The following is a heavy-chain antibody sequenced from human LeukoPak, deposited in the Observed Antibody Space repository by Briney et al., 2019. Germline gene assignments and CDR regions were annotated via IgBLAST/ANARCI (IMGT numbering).Heavy chain of an antibody. V-gene: IGHV1-69*13. CDR2: TIPIFGTA. D-gene: IGHD6-19*01. CDR1: GGSFLIYA. Sequence: SVTVSFTASGGSFLIYAINWVRQAPGQGLEWMGPTIPIFGTANYAQKFQGRVTITADESTSTAYMELSSLRSEDTAVYYCAREGSSSAWWRAFDIWGQGTMVTVSS. CDR3: AREGSSSAWWRAFDI. J-gene: IGHJ3*02.